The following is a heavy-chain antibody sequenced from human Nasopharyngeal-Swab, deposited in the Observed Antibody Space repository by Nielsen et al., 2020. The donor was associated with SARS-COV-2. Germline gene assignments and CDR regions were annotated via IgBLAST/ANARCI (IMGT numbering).Heavy chain of an antibody. CDR1: GFTFKRDV. J-gene: IGHJ4*02. Sequence: GESLKISCAASGFTFKRDVMIWGRQAAGEGLEWVSYITVSGDATNYAESVKGRFTISRDNSKNLLYLQMNSLRVEDTAAYYCAPDPNWGLGYWGRGTLVTVSS. V-gene: IGHV3-23*01. CDR3: APDPNWGLGY. D-gene: IGHD7-27*01. CDR2: ITVSGDAT.